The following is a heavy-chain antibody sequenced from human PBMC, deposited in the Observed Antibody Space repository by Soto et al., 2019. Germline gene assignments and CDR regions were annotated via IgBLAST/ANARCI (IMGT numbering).Heavy chain of an antibody. V-gene: IGHV1-69*13. J-gene: IGHJ6*02. D-gene: IGHD2-2*02. CDR1: GGTFSSYA. Sequence: GASVKVSCKASGGTFSSYAISWVRQAPGQGLEWMGGIIPIFGTANYAQRFQGRVTITADESTSTAYMELSSLRSEDTAVYYCARGRCSSTSCHTLHYHYGMDVWGQGTTVTVSS. CDR2: IIPIFGTA. CDR3: ARGRCSSTSCHTLHYHYGMDV.